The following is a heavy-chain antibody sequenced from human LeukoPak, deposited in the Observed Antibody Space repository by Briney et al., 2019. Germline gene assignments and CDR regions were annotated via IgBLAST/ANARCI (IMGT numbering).Heavy chain of an antibody. J-gene: IGHJ4*02. Sequence: GGSLRLSCAASGYTFTSYGISWVRQAPGQGLEWMGWISAYNGNTNYAQRLQGRVTMTTDTSTSTAYMELRSLRPDDTAVYYCARDRLLRYFDWSAPSIDYWGQGTLVTVSS. CDR2: ISAYNGNT. D-gene: IGHD3-9*01. CDR3: ARDRLLRYFDWSAPSIDY. V-gene: IGHV1-18*01. CDR1: GYTFTSYG.